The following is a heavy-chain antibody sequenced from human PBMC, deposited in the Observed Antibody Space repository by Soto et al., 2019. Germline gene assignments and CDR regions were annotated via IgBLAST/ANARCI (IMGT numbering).Heavy chain of an antibody. J-gene: IGHJ6*02. CDR3: ARGEGGVTMVRGVITNQTHYYGMDV. D-gene: IGHD3-10*01. Sequence: QVQLVQSGAEVKKPGSSVKVSCKASGGTFSSYAISWVRQAPGQGLEWMGGIIPIFGTANYAQKFQGRVTTTPEESASTAEREMSGQRSEDTAVDYCARGEGGVTMVRGVITNQTHYYGMDVWGQGTTVTVSS. CDR2: IIPIFGTA. CDR1: GGTFSSYA. V-gene: IGHV1-69*01.